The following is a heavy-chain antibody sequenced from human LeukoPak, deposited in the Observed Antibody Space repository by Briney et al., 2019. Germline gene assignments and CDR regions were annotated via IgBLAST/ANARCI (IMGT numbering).Heavy chain of an antibody. Sequence: SVKVSCKASGYTFTSYGISWVRQAPGQGLEWMGRIIPIFGTANYAQKFQGRVTITTDESTSTAYMELSSLRSEDTAVYYCARVRSRRDGYNWDSDYWGQGTLVTVSS. D-gene: IGHD5-24*01. V-gene: IGHV1-69*05. CDR1: GYTFTSYG. CDR2: IIPIFGTA. J-gene: IGHJ4*02. CDR3: ARVRSRRDGYNWDSDY.